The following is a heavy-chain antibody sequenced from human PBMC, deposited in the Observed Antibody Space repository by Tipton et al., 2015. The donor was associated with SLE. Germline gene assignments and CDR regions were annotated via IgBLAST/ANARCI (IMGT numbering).Heavy chain of an antibody. J-gene: IGHJ4*02. CDR1: GGSFSGYY. Sequence: TLSLTCAVYGGSFSGYYWSWIRQPPGKGLEWIGSIYYSGSTYYNPSLKSRVTISVDTSKNQFSLKLSSVTAADTAVYYCARVEDYYDSSGYDYWGQGTLVTVSS. D-gene: IGHD3-22*01. CDR2: IYYSGST. V-gene: IGHV4-34*01. CDR3: ARVEDYYDSSGYDY.